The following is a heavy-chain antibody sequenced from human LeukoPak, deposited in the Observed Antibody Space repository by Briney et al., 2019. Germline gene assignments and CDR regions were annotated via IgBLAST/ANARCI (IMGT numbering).Heavy chain of an antibody. D-gene: IGHD2-2*01. CDR3: AKDPRYCSSTSCHIDY. J-gene: IGHJ4*01. Sequence: GGSLRLSCAASGFTFSSYGMHWVRQAPGKGLEWVAFIRYDGSNKYYADSVKGRFTISRDNSKNTLYLQMNSLRAEDTAVYYCAKDPRYCSSTSCHIDYWGQGTLVTVSS. CDR2: IRYDGSNK. CDR1: GFTFSSYG. V-gene: IGHV3-30*02.